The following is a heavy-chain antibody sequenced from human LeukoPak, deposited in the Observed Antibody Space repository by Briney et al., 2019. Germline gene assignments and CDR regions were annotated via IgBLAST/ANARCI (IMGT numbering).Heavy chain of an antibody. CDR1: GGSISSYY. D-gene: IGHD3-3*01. Sequence: PSETLSLTCTVSGGSISSYYWSWIRQPPGKGLEWIGYIYYSGSTNYNPSLKSRVTISVDTSKNQFSLKLSSVTAADTAVYYCARGNDFWSGPILGTFDYWGQGTLVTVSS. V-gene: IGHV4-59*01. CDR3: ARGNDFWSGPILGTFDY. CDR2: IYYSGST. J-gene: IGHJ4*02.